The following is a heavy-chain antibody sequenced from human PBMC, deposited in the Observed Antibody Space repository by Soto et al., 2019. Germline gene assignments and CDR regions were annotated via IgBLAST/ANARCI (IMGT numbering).Heavy chain of an antibody. J-gene: IGHJ4*02. V-gene: IGHV3-7*04. D-gene: IGHD3-16*01. CDR1: GFTFRGSW. Sequence: EVQLVESGGGLVQPGGSLRLTCEVSGFTFRGSWMSWVRQAPGKGLEWVANVNQEGSDRYYVDSVKGRFTISRDNAKNTLYWQMNSRRAEDTAVYYWARGGGNFDQWGQGTLVTVAS. CDR2: VNQEGSDR. CDR3: ARGGGNFDQ.